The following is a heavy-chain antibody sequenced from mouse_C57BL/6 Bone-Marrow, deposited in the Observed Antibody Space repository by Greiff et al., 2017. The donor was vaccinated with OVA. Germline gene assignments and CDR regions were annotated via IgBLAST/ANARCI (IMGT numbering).Heavy chain of an antibody. CDR3: ARHYYGVGGYFDV. J-gene: IGHJ1*03. V-gene: IGHV1-58*01. CDR2: IYIGNGYT. CDR1: GYTFTSYG. Sequence: EVKLMESGAELVRPGSSVKMSCKTSGYTFTSYGINWVKQRPGQGLEWIGYIYIGNGYTEYNEKFKGKATLTSDTSSSTAYMQLSSLTSEDSAIYFCARHYYGVGGYFDVWGTGTTVTVSS. D-gene: IGHD1-2*01.